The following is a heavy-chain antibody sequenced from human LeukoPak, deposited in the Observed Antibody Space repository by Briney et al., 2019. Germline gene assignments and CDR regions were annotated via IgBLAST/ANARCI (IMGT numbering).Heavy chain of an antibody. CDR2: INPSGGST. D-gene: IGHD6-19*01. CDR1: GYTFTSYY. J-gene: IGHJ4*02. Sequence: ASVKVSCKASGYTFTSYYMHWVRQAPGQGVEWMGIINPSGGSTSYAQKFQGRVIMTRDTSTSTVYMELSSLRSEDTAVYYCARDPYPSIAVAGSIDYWGQGTLVTVSS. V-gene: IGHV1-46*01. CDR3: ARDPYPSIAVAGSIDY.